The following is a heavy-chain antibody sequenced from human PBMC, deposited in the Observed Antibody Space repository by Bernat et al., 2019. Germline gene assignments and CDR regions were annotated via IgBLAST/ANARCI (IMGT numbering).Heavy chain of an antibody. CDR1: GGSFSGYY. CDR2: INHSGST. CDR3: ARGTVASPVGAFDI. J-gene: IGHJ3*02. D-gene: IGHD6-19*01. V-gene: IGHV4-34*01. Sequence: QVQLQQWGAGLLKPSETLSLTCAVYGGSFSGYYWSWIRQPPGKGLEWIGEINHSGSTNYNPSLKSRVTISVDTSKNQFSLQLSSVTAADTAVYYCARGTVASPVGAFDIWGQGTMVTVSS.